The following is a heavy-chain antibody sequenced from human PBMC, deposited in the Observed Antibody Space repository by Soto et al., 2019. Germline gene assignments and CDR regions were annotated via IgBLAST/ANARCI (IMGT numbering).Heavy chain of an antibody. CDR2: INSDGNIK. CDR3: ARLPVTAVTSIDY. CDR1: GFTFSNYW. D-gene: IGHD2-21*02. V-gene: IGHV3-74*01. Sequence: EVQLVESGGGLVQPGGSLRLYCAASGFTFSNYWMHWVRQAPGKGLVWVSRINSDGNIKDYADSVKGRFTISRDNARNRLYLQVNSLTDEDTAVYYCARLPVTAVTSIDYWGQGTLVSVSS. J-gene: IGHJ4*02.